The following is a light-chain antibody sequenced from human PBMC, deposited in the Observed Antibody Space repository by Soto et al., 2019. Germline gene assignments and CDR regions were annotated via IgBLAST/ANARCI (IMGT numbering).Light chain of an antibody. CDR1: QSIISNF. V-gene: IGKV3D-20*02. Sequence: EIVLTQSPATLSLSPGETASLSCWASQSIISNFLAWYQQRRGQPPRLLIYDSSRRASGIPARFTGSGSGTDFTLTISSVEPEDSAVYYCQQTFHSPRTFGQGTRLEIK. CDR2: DSS. J-gene: IGKJ2*01. CDR3: QQTFHSPRT.